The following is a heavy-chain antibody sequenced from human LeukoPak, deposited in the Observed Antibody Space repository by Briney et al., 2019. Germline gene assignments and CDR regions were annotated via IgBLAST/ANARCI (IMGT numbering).Heavy chain of an antibody. D-gene: IGHD6-19*01. V-gene: IGHV4-59*01. CDR1: GGSISNYY. Sequence: SETLSLTCTVSGGSISNYYWSWIRQPPGKGLEWIGYIYYSGTTNCNPSLKSRVTMSLDTSKNQFSLRLGSVAAVDTAVYYCARDLGYSSGWYDYWGQGTLVTVSS. CDR3: ARDLGYSSGWYDY. CDR2: IYYSGTT. J-gene: IGHJ4*02.